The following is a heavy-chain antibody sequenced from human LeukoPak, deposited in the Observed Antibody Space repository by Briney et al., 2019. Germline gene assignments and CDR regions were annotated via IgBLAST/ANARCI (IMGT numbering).Heavy chain of an antibody. J-gene: IGHJ4*02. CDR2: ICTSGST. Sequence: SETLSLTCTVSGGSISSGSYYWSWIRQPAGKGLEWIGRICTSGSTNYNPSLKSRVTISVDRSKNQFSLKLSSVTAADTAVYYCARDRDDFLDYWGQGTLVTVSS. CDR3: ARDRDDFLDY. D-gene: IGHD3-3*01. CDR1: GGSISSGSYY. V-gene: IGHV4-61*02.